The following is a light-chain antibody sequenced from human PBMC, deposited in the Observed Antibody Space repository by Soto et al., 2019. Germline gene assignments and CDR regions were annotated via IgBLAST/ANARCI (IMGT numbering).Light chain of an antibody. CDR2: RNN. V-gene: IGLV1-47*01. CDR3: AAWDDSLSALYV. Sequence: QAVVTQPPSASGTPGQRVTISCSGSSSNIGSNYVYWYQQLPGTAPKLLIYRNNQRPSGVPDRFSGSKSGTSAALAISGLRYEDEADYYCAAWDDSLSALYVFGTGTKVTVL. J-gene: IGLJ1*01. CDR1: SSNIGSNY.